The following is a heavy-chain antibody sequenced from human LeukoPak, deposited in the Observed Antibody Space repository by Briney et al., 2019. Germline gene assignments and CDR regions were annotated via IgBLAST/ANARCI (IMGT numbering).Heavy chain of an antibody. CDR3: ARRRTVDTAMLRDERYFDL. D-gene: IGHD5-18*01. Sequence: TSETLSLTCTVSGGSISSYYWSWIRQPPGQGRESIGYIYYSGSTNYNPSLESRVTISVDMSKNQFSLKLSSVTAADTAVYYCARRRTVDTAMLRDERYFDLWGRGTLVTVSS. J-gene: IGHJ2*01. CDR2: IYYSGST. V-gene: IGHV4-59*01. CDR1: GGSISSYY.